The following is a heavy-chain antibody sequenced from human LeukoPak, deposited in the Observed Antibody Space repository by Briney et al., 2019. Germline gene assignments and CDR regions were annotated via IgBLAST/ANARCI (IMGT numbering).Heavy chain of an antibody. J-gene: IGHJ4*02. CDR3: VKGCWIPDY. CDR1: GFTFASYA. V-gene: IGHV3-23*01. CDR2: ISDTGTNT. Sequence: GGSLRLSCAASGFTFASYAMTWVRQAPGKGLEWVSLISDTGTNTYYTDSVKGRFTISRDNSKNSLFLQMNSLRADDTAVYYCVKGCWIPDYWGQGTLVTVSS. D-gene: IGHD2-15*01.